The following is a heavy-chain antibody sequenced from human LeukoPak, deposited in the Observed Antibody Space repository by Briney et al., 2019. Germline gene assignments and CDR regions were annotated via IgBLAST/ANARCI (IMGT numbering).Heavy chain of an antibody. Sequence: GGSLRLSCAASGFTFSSYAMSWVRQAPGKGLEWVSAISCSGASTYYAYSVKGRFTTPRDNSKNSMYLKMNSLRAEDTAVYYCAKDHPAVAGYYYYGMDVWGQGTTVTVSS. CDR2: ISCSGAST. J-gene: IGHJ6*02. D-gene: IGHD6-19*01. V-gene: IGHV3-23*01. CDR1: GFTFSSYA. CDR3: AKDHPAVAGYYYYGMDV.